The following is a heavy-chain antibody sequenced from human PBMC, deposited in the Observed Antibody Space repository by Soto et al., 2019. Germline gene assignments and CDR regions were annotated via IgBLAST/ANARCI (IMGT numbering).Heavy chain of an antibody. CDR2: ISGSSRNM. CDR3: ARDNGYDAATLDY. D-gene: IGHD5-12*01. Sequence: EVQLVESGGGLVKPGGSLRLSCAASGFTFSTCSMNWVRQAPGKGLEWVSSISGSSRNMYYADSVKGRFTISRDNAKNSLYVQMNSRRSEDTAVYYCARDNGYDAATLDYWGQGTLVTVSS. V-gene: IGHV3-21*02. J-gene: IGHJ4*02. CDR1: GFTFSTCS.